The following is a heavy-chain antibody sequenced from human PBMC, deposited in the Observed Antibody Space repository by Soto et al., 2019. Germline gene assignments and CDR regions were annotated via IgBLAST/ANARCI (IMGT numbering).Heavy chain of an antibody. D-gene: IGHD6-6*01. V-gene: IGHV1-2*02. CDR3: AKDLARQLAYWLDP. Sequence: ASVKVSCKASGFSFTGYYIHWLRQAPGQGLEWMGWINAHSGGTEYAQKFQGRVTLTRDTSIATAYLTLTSLASDDTALYYCAKDLARQLAYWLDPWGQGTQVTVSS. CDR1: GFSFTGYY. J-gene: IGHJ5*02. CDR2: INAHSGGT.